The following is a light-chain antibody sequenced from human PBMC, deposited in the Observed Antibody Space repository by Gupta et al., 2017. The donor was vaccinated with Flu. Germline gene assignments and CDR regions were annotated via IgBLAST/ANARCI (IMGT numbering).Light chain of an antibody. CDR2: EGS. Sequence: QSALTQAASVSGSPGQAITISCTGTSSDVGSYNLVACYQQHPGKAPKLMIYEGSKRPSGVSNRFSGSKSGNTASLTISGLQAEDEADYYGCSYAGSSTWVFGGGTKLPVL. V-gene: IGLV2-23*01. CDR1: SSDVGSYNL. J-gene: IGLJ3*02. CDR3: CSYAGSSTWV.